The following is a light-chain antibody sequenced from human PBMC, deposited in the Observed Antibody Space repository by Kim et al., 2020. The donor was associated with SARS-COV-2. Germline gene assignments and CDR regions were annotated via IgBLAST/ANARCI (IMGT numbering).Light chain of an antibody. CDR3: QRYDTYAKT. Sequence: GDRVPISCRASQSISSRLAWYQQKPGKAPTVLVYRASSLESGVPSRFSGSGSGTDFTLHISSLQPDDFAAYYCQRYDTYAKTFGQGTKVDIK. V-gene: IGKV1-5*03. CDR1: QSISSR. CDR2: RAS. J-gene: IGKJ1*01.